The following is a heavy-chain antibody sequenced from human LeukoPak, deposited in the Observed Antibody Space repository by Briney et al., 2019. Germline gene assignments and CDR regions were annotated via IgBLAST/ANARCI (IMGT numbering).Heavy chain of an antibody. V-gene: IGHV3-30*03. J-gene: IGHJ5*02. D-gene: IGHD6-6*01. Sequence: GGSLRLSCAASGFTFRSYGMHWVRQAPGKGLEWVAVISYDGSNKYYADSVKGRFTISRDNSKNTLYLQMNSLRAEDTAVYYCARDSSSPTWGQGTLVTVSS. CDR3: ARDSSSPT. CDR2: ISYDGSNK. CDR1: GFTFRSYG.